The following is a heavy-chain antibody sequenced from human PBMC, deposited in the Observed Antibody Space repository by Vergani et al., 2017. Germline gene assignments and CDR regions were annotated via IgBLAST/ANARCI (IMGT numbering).Heavy chain of an antibody. D-gene: IGHD1-26*01. J-gene: IGHJ4*02. V-gene: IGHV3-21*01. Sequence: EVQLVESGGGLVKPGGSLRLSCAASGFTFSSYSMNWVRQAPGKGLEWVSSISSSSSTIYYADSVKGRFTIARDNAKNSLYLQMNSLRAEDTAVYYCARGGWAPLVGATNFDYWGQGTLVTVSS. CDR3: ARGGWAPLVGATNFDY. CDR2: ISSSSSTI. CDR1: GFTFSSYS.